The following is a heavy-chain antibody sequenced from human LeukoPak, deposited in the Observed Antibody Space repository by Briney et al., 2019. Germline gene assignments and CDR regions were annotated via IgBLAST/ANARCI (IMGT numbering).Heavy chain of an antibody. Sequence: PGGSLRLSCAASGFTFSSYAMSWVRQAPGKGLERVSAISGSGGSTYYADSVKGRFTISRDNSKNTLYLQMNSLRAEDTAVYYCAKTLNWSGYLTSCDYWGQGTLVTVSS. CDR3: AKTLNWSGYLTSCDY. CDR2: ISGSGGST. D-gene: IGHD3-3*01. J-gene: IGHJ4*02. CDR1: GFTFSSYA. V-gene: IGHV3-23*01.